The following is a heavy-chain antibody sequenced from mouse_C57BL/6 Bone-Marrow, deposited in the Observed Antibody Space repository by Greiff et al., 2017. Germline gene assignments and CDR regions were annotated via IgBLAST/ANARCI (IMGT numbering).Heavy chain of an antibody. CDR3: TTGIGSSRFDY. Sequence: VQLQQSGAELVRPGASVKLSCTASGFNIKDDYMHWVKQRPEQGLEWIGWIDPENGDTEYASKFQGKATITADTSSNTAYLQLSSLTSEDTAVYYCTTGIGSSRFDYWGQGTTLTVSS. J-gene: IGHJ2*01. D-gene: IGHD1-1*01. V-gene: IGHV14-4*01. CDR1: GFNIKDDY. CDR2: IDPENGDT.